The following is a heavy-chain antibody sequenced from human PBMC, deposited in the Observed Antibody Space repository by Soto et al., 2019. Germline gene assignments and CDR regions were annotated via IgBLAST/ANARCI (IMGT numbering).Heavy chain of an antibody. CDR1: GFSLSTSGVG. D-gene: IGHD3-22*01. Sequence: QITLKESGPTLVKPTQTLTLTCTFSGFSLSTSGVGVGWIRQPPGKALEWLALIYWDDDKRYSPSLKSRLTITKDTSKNQVVLTMTNMDPVDTATYYCGHRLRIDADYYDSSGQDWFDPWGQGTLVTVSS. CDR3: GHRLRIDADYYDSSGQDWFDP. CDR2: IYWDDDK. J-gene: IGHJ5*02. V-gene: IGHV2-5*02.